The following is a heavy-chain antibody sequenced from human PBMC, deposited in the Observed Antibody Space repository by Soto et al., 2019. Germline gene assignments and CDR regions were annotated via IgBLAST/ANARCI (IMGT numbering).Heavy chain of an antibody. D-gene: IGHD2-15*01. Sequence: SSPTLVNATQTLTLTCTFSGFSLSTSGVGVCWIRQPPGKALEWLALIFWDDDKRYSPSLNSRLTITKDTSKNQVVLTMTNMDPVDTATYYRPHRRGSSGSRAWFDSWGQGT. V-gene: IGHV2-5*02. J-gene: IGHJ5*01. CDR1: GFSLSTSGVG. CDR2: IFWDDDK. CDR3: PHRRGSSGSRAWFDS.